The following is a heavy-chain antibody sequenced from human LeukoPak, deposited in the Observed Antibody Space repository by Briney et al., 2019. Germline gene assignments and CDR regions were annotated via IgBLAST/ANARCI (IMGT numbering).Heavy chain of an antibody. J-gene: IGHJ6*03. CDR1: GFTFSSYA. V-gene: IGHV3-30*04. CDR3: ARDERGFFYYMDV. D-gene: IGHD2-15*01. Sequence: PGGSLRLSCAASGFTFSSYAMHWVRQTPGKGLAWVAAISYAGSNTHYADSVKGRFTISRDNSKNTMFLQMSSLRAEDTALYYCARDERGFFYYMDVWGKGTTVTVSS. CDR2: ISYAGSNT.